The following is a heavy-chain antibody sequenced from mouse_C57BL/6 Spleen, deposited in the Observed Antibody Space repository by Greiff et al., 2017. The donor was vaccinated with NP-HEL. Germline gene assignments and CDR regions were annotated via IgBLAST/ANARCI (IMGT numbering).Heavy chain of an antibody. Sequence: EVQLQQSGPELVKPGASVKIPCKASGYTFTDYNMDWVKQSHGKSLEWIGDINPNNGGTIYNQKFKGKATLTVDKSSSTAYMELRSLTSEDTAVYYCARVLRDPRGYAMDYWGQGTSVTVSS. CDR3: ARVLRDPRGYAMDY. V-gene: IGHV1-18*01. CDR1: GYTFTDYN. D-gene: IGHD1-1*01. J-gene: IGHJ4*01. CDR2: INPNNGGT.